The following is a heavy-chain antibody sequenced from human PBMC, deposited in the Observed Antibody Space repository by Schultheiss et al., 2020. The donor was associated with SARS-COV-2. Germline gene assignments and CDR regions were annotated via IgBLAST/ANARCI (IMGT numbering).Heavy chain of an antibody. CDR3: ARNTAMVTGPRSGMDV. D-gene: IGHD5-18*01. Sequence: GGSLRLSCAASGFTFSSYWMSWVRQAPGKGLEYVSAISSNGGSTYYANSVKGRFTISRDNSKNTLYLQMNSLRAEDTAVYYCARNTAMVTGPRSGMDVWGQGTTVTVSS. V-gene: IGHV3-64*01. CDR2: ISSNGGST. J-gene: IGHJ6*02. CDR1: GFTFSSYW.